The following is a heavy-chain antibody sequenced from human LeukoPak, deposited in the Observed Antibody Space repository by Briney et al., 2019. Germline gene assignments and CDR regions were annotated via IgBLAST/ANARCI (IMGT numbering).Heavy chain of an antibody. V-gene: IGHV1-18*01. Sequence: ASVKVSCKASGYTFTSYGISWVRHAPGQGLWWMGWISAYNGNTNYAQKLQGRVTMTTDTSTSTTYMELRSLRSDDTAVYYCARVLLWFGELLYFDYWGQGTLVTVSS. CDR3: ARVLLWFGELLYFDY. J-gene: IGHJ4*02. CDR1: GYTFTSYG. CDR2: ISAYNGNT. D-gene: IGHD3-10*01.